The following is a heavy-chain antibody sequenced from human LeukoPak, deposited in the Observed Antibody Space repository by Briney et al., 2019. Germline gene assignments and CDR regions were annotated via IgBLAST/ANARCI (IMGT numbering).Heavy chain of an antibody. Sequence: PSETLSLTCTVSGGSISSGSDYCSWIRQPAGKGLEWIGRSYSSGSTNYNPSLKSRVSISVDTSKNQFSLRLSSMTAADTAVYYCARGSRYSSGYDYIDQWGQGTLVTVSS. CDR3: ARGSRYSSGYDYIDQ. CDR1: GGSISSGSDY. J-gene: IGHJ4*02. V-gene: IGHV4-61*02. D-gene: IGHD3-22*01. CDR2: SYSSGST.